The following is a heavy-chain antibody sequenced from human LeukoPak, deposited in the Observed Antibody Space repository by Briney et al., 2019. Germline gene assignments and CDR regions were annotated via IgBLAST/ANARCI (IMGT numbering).Heavy chain of an antibody. CDR1: GFTVSSNY. CDR3: ASESPLYYGGNSGF. J-gene: IGHJ4*02. Sequence: SGRSLRLSCAVSGFTVSSNYMSWVRQAPGKGLEWVSGIYGGDSTYYADSVKGRFTISRDNSKNTPYLQMNSLRAEDTAVYYCASESPLYYGGNSGFWGQGALVTVSS. D-gene: IGHD4-23*01. CDR2: IYGGDST. V-gene: IGHV3-53*01.